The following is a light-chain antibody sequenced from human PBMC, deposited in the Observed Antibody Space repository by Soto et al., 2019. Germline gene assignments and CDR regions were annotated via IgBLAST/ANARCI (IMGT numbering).Light chain of an antibody. V-gene: IGLV1-47*01. J-gene: IGLJ2*01. Sequence: QSVLTQPPSASGTPGQRVAISCSGSRSNIGSHYVHWYQQIPGTAPKLLIYMNDQRPSGVPDRISGSKSGTSASLAISGLLSEDEAHYFCATWDDSLGGYQVFGEGTKLTVL. CDR1: RSNIGSHY. CDR3: ATWDDSLGGYQV. CDR2: MND.